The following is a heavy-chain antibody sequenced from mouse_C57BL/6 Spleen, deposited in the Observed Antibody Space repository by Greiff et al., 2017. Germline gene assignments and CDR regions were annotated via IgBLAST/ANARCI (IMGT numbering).Heavy chain of an antibody. D-gene: IGHD1-1*01. CDR2: IHPSDSDT. CDR1: GYTFTSYW. J-gene: IGHJ2*01. V-gene: IGHV1-74*01. Sequence: QVQLQQPGAELVKPGASVKVSCKASGYTFTSYWMHWVKQRPGQGLEWIGRIHPSDSDTNYNQKFKGKATLTVDKSSSTAYMQLSSLTSEDSEVDYGAMGYCGGSSAFDYWGQGTTLTVSS. CDR3: AMGYCGGSSAFDY.